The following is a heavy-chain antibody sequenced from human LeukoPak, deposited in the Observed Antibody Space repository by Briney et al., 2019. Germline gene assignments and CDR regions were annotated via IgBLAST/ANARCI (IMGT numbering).Heavy chain of an antibody. CDR3: ARQLFAVAGSFDY. V-gene: IGHV3-7*01. Sequence: GGSLRLSCAASGFTFSSYWMTWVRQAPGKGLEWVATIMQDGSAKYYVDSVKGRFTISRDNAKNSLYLQMNSLRAEDTAVYYCARQLFAVAGSFDYWGQGTLVTVSS. D-gene: IGHD6-19*01. CDR1: GFTFSSYW. J-gene: IGHJ4*02. CDR2: IMQDGSAK.